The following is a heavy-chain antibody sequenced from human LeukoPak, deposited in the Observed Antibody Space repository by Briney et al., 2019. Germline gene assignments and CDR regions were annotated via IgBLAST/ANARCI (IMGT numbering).Heavy chain of an antibody. V-gene: IGHV1-2*02. CDR1: GYTFTGYY. D-gene: IGHD6-19*01. J-gene: IGHJ4*02. Sequence: ASVKVSCKASGYTFTGYYMHWVRQAPGQGLEWMGWINPNSGGTNYAQKFQGRVTMTRDTSISTAYMELSRLRSDDTAVYYCARDRPRTGYSSGWYQDYGGQEPLVTVSS. CDR2: INPNSGGT. CDR3: ARDRPRTGYSSGWYQDY.